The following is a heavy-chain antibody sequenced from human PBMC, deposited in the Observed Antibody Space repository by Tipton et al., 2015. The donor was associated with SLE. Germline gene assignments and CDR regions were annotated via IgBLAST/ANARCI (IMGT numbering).Heavy chain of an antibody. CDR2: INHSGST. D-gene: IGHD4-11*01. J-gene: IGHJ4*02. CDR1: GGSISGYY. CDR3: ARATTTVTTPYFDY. V-gene: IGHV4-34*01. Sequence: TLSLTCTVSGGSISGYYWSWIRQPPGKGLEWIGEINHSGSTNYNPSLKSRVTISVDTSKNQFSLKLSSVTAADTAVYYCARATTTVTTPYFDYWGQGTLVTVSS.